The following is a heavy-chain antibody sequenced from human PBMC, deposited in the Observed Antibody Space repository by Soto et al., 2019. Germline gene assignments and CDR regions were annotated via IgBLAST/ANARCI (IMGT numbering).Heavy chain of an antibody. V-gene: IGHV3-30*18. D-gene: IGHD4-4*01. J-gene: IGHJ4*02. CDR3: AKDLASNAIGY. Sequence: PGGALRLSCEASGFTFSGYGMHWVRHAPGKGLEWVAVISYDGSNKYYADSVKGRFTISRDNSKNTLYLQMNSLRAEDTAVYYCAKDLASNAIGYWGQGTLVTVSS. CDR2: ISYDGSNK. CDR1: GFTFSGYG.